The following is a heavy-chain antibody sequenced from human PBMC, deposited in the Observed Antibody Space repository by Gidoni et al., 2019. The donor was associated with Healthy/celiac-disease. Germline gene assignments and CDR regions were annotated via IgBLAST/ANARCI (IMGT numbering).Heavy chain of an antibody. CDR2: IYYSGST. J-gene: IGHJ6*02. V-gene: IGHV4-59*08. CDR3: ARFTNPPASYGMDV. D-gene: IGHD2-2*01. CDR1: GGSISSYY. Sequence: QVQLQESGPGLVKPSETLSLTCTVSGGSISSYYWSWIRQPPGKGLEWIGYIYYSGSTNYNPSLKSRVTISVDTSKNQFSLKLSSVTAADTAVYYCARFTNPPASYGMDVWGQGTTVTVSS.